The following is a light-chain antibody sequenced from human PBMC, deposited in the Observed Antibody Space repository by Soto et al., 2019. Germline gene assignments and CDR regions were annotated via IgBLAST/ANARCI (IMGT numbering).Light chain of an antibody. CDR2: AAS. V-gene: IGKV3-20*01. J-gene: IGKJ1*01. CDR3: QQYGSSPAT. CDR1: PRVSSNY. Sequence: EIVLTQTPGTLSLSPGERATLSCRASPRVSSNYLAWFQQKPGQAPRLPIYAASSRATGIPDRFSGSGSGTDFTLTISRLEPEDFAVYYCQQYGSSPATFGQGTKVDIK.